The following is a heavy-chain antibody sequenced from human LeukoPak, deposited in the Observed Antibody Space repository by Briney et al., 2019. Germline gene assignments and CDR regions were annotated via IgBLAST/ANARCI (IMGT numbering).Heavy chain of an antibody. Sequence: SETLSLTCSVSGYSITSGYYWGWIRQPPGKGLEWIGYIYYSGSTNYNPSLKSRVTISVDTSKNQFSLKLSSVTAADTAVYYCARATEMATISHNWFDPWGQGTLVTVSS. V-gene: IGHV4-61*01. J-gene: IGHJ5*02. CDR3: ARATEMATISHNWFDP. CDR2: IYYSGST. CDR1: GYSITSGYY. D-gene: IGHD5-24*01.